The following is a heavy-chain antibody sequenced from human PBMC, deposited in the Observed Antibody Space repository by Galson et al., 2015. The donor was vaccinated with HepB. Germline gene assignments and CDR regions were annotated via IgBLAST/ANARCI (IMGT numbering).Heavy chain of an antibody. CDR2: ISSSSSYI. D-gene: IGHD6-13*01. CDR1: GFTFSSYS. V-gene: IGHV3-21*01. J-gene: IGHJ5*02. CDR3: ARSGSPSSSWFRPSELKYNWFDP. Sequence: SLRLSCAASGFTFSSYSMNWVRQAPGKGLEWVSSISSSSSYIYYAESVKGRFTISRDNAKNSLYLQMNSLRAEDTAVYYCARSGSPSSSWFRPSELKYNWFDPWGQGTLVTVSS.